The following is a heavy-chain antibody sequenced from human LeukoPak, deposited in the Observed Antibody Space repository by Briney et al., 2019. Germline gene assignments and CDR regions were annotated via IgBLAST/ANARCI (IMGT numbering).Heavy chain of an antibody. CDR1: GFTFSSHW. CDR2: ISTSSSYK. J-gene: IGHJ4*02. Sequence: GGSLRLSCAASGFTFSSHWMTWVRQAPGKGLEWVSTISTSSSYKYYADSVKGRFTISRDNAKDSLYLQMNSLRAEDTAIYYCARDLEDYNNYGEMAIWGQGTLVTVSS. CDR3: ARDLEDYNNYGEMAI. D-gene: IGHD4-11*01. V-gene: IGHV3-21*01.